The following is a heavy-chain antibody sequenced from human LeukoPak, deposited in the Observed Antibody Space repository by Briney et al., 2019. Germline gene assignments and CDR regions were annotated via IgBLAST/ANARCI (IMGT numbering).Heavy chain of an antibody. CDR2: IHYSGST. Sequence: PSETLSLTCTVSRGSISSRTYYWGWIRQPPGKGLEGIGTIHYSGSTYYNSSLKSRLTISVDTSKNQFSLRLSSVTAADTAVYYCARLGGYYDPPDYWGQGTLVTVSS. CDR1: RGSISSRTYY. J-gene: IGHJ4*02. V-gene: IGHV4-39*01. CDR3: ARLGGYYDPPDY. D-gene: IGHD3-22*01.